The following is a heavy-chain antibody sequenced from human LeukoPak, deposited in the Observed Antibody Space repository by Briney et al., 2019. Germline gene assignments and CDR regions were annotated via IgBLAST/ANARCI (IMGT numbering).Heavy chain of an antibody. CDR2: ISGSGGST. Sequence: GGSLRLSCAASGCTFSSYAMSWVRQAPGKGLEWVSAISGSGGSTYYADSVKGRFTISRDNSKNTLYLQMNSLRAEDTAVYYCAKDLSHSDFWSGYYWDYWGQGTLVTVSS. CDR1: GCTFSSYA. V-gene: IGHV3-23*01. CDR3: AKDLSHSDFWSGYYWDY. J-gene: IGHJ4*02. D-gene: IGHD3-3*01.